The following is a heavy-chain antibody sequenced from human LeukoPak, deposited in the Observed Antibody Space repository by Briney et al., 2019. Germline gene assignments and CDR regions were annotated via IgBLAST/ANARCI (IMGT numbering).Heavy chain of an antibody. D-gene: IGHD1-26*01. V-gene: IGHV3-64*01. Sequence: GGSLRLSCAASGFTFSSYAMHWARQAPGEGLEYVSAISSNGGSTYYANSVKGRFTISRDNSKNTLYLQMGSLRADDMAVYYCAREISPGNWFDPWGQGTLVTVSS. CDR2: ISSNGGST. CDR1: GFTFSSYA. J-gene: IGHJ5*02. CDR3: AREISPGNWFDP.